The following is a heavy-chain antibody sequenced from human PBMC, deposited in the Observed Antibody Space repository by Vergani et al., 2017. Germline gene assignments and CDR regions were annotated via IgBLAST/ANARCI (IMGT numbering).Heavy chain of an antibody. CDR2: IYYSGST. Sequence: QVQLQESGPGLVKPSETLSLTCTVSGGSISSYYWSWIRQPPGKGLEWIGYIYYSGSTNYNPSLKSRVTISVDTSKNQFSLKLSSVTAADTAVYYCARDQPRPGSVWGRWFDSWGQGTLVTVPS. CDR1: GGSISSYY. J-gene: IGHJ5*01. CDR3: ARDQPRPGSVWGRWFDS. V-gene: IGHV4-59*01. D-gene: IGHD3-10*01.